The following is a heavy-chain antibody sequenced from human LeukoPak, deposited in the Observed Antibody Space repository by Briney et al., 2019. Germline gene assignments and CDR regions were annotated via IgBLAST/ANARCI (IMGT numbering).Heavy chain of an antibody. CDR2: INHSGST. CDR1: GGSFSGYY. Sequence: PSETLSLTCAVYGGSFSGYYWSWIRQPPGKGLEWIGEINHSGSTNYNPSLKSRVTISVDTSKNQFSLKLSSVTAADTAVYYCATGSFVDTAMFYWGQGSLVTVSS. D-gene: IGHD5-18*01. J-gene: IGHJ4*02. V-gene: IGHV4-34*01. CDR3: ATGSFVDTAMFY.